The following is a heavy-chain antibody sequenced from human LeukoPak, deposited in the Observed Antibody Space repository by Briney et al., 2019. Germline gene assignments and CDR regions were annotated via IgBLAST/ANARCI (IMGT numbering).Heavy chain of an antibody. Sequence: GGSLRLSCAASGFTFSSYSMNWVRQAPGKGLEWVSYISSSSGTIYYADSVRGRFTISRDNSKNTLYLQMNSLRAEDTAVYYCAKSFYDSSGYPPDGGAFDIWGQGTMVTVSS. D-gene: IGHD3-22*01. V-gene: IGHV3-48*01. CDR1: GFTFSSYS. CDR3: AKSFYDSSGYPPDGGAFDI. CDR2: ISSSSGTI. J-gene: IGHJ3*02.